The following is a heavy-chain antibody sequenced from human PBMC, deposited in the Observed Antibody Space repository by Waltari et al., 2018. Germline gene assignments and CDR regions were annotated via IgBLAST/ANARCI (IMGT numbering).Heavy chain of an antibody. CDR3: VKVMGDLGTKYGLDV. J-gene: IGHJ6*01. CDR1: GFTFKDFD. CDR2: MNSDGSDT. Sequence: QLKESGGGLVQPGGSMRLSCAASGFTFKDFDMTWVRQAPGKGVEGVPNMNSDGSDTQYADSVSGRFTMSRDNSRGTVSLEMNGLRAAETAVYYCVKVMGDLGTKYGLDVWGRGTTVTVSS. V-gene: IGHV3-23*03. D-gene: IGHD1-1*01.